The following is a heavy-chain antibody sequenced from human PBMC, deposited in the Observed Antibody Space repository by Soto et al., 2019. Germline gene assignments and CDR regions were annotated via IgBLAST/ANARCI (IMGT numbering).Heavy chain of an antibody. Sequence: EVQLVESGGNLVQPGGSLKLSCAASGFTFSGSAMHWVRQASGKGLEWVGRIRSKANSYATVYAASVRGRFTISRDDSKNTAYLQMNSLKTEDTAVYYCTRHDDCSSTSCYAFDYWGQGTLVTVSS. V-gene: IGHV3-73*02. J-gene: IGHJ4*02. CDR2: IRSKANSYAT. D-gene: IGHD2-2*01. CDR1: GFTFSGSA. CDR3: TRHDDCSSTSCYAFDY.